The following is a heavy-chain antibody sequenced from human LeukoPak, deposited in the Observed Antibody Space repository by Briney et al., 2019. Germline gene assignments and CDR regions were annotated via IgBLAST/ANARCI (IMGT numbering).Heavy chain of an antibody. CDR3: ARDALDSSGWFYHGMDV. CDR2: FYTGGST. CDR1: GGSISSYY. D-gene: IGHD6-19*01. Sequence: PSETLSLTCTVSGGSISSYYWNWIRQSAGRGLEWIGRFYTGGSTNYNPSLKSRVTMSVDTSKNQFSLKLTSVIAADTAVYYCARDALDSSGWFYHGMDVWGQGTPVTVSS. V-gene: IGHV4-4*07. J-gene: IGHJ6*02.